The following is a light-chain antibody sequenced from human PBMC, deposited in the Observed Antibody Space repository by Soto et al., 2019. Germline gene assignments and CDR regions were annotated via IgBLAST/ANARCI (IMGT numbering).Light chain of an antibody. CDR3: LHRMNWPLT. CDR2: GAS. V-gene: IGKV3-15*01. J-gene: IGKJ5*01. CDR1: QSVSSN. Sequence: IVMTLSPATLSVSPGERATLSCRASQSVSSNLAWYQQKPGQAPRLLIYGASTRATGLPARFSGSGSGTQFTLTISSLEPEDLGVYYCLHRMNWPLTFGQGTRLEIK.